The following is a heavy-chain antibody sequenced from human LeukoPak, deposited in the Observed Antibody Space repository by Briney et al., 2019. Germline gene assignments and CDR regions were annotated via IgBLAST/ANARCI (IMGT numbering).Heavy chain of an antibody. D-gene: IGHD4-17*01. CDR3: ARDVAYGDYGLDY. CDR1: GFTFSTYT. V-gene: IGHV3-30*04. CDR2: ISYDGNNK. Sequence: GGSLTLSWAASGFTFSTYTMHWVRQTPGKGLEWVALISYDGNNKSYVDSVQGRLTISRDNSDNTLYLQMHSLRVEDTAVYYCARDVAYGDYGLDYWGQGTPVTVSS. J-gene: IGHJ4*02.